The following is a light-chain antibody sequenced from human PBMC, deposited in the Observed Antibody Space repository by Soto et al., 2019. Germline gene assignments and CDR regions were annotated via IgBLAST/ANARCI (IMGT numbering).Light chain of an antibody. CDR2: DAS. V-gene: IGKV3-11*01. J-gene: IGKJ2*01. CDR3: QQRSNWPPGYT. CDR1: QSVTRY. Sequence: EIVLTQSPATLSLSPGERATLSCRASQSVTRYLAWYQQKPGQAPRLLIYDASSRATGTPVRFSGSGSGTDFTLTISSLEPEDFAVYYCQQRSNWPPGYTFGQGTKLEIK.